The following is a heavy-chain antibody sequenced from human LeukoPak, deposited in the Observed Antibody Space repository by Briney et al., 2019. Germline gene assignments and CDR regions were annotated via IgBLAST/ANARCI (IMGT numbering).Heavy chain of an antibody. D-gene: IGHD2-21*02. J-gene: IGHJ6*02. Sequence: PGGSLRLSCAASGFTFSSYGMHWVRQAPGKGLEWVAVIWYDGSNKYYADSVKGRFTISRDNSKNTLYLQMNSLRDEDTAVYYCARVIAYCGGDCYRRRYYYYGMDVWGQGTTVTVSS. CDR1: GFTFSSYG. CDR3: ARVIAYCGGDCYRRRYYYYGMDV. CDR2: IWYDGSNK. V-gene: IGHV3-33*01.